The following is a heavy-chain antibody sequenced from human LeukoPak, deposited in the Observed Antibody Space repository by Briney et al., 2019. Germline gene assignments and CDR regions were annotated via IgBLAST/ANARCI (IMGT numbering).Heavy chain of an antibody. Sequence: SVKVSCKASGCTFSSYAISWVRQAPGQGLEWMGGIIPIFGTANYAQKFQGRVTITADESTSTAYMELSSLRSEDTAVYYCARREAIYDYVWGSFDYWGQGTLVTVSS. V-gene: IGHV1-69*13. J-gene: IGHJ4*02. CDR3: ARREAIYDYVWGSFDY. D-gene: IGHD3-16*01. CDR1: GCTFSSYA. CDR2: IIPIFGTA.